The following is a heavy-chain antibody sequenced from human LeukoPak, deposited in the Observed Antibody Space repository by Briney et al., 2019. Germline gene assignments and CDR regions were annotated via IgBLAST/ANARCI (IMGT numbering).Heavy chain of an antibody. V-gene: IGHV3-23*01. CDR1: GFTFSIYA. J-gene: IGHJ3*02. Sequence: GGSLRLSCAASGFTFSIYAMSWVRQAPGKGLEWVSAISGSGGTAYYADSVKGRFTISRDNSKNTLYLQMNSLRAEDTAVYYCARGSIATDAFDIWGQGTMVTVSS. CDR3: ARGSIATDAFDI. D-gene: IGHD6-6*01. CDR2: ISGSGGTA.